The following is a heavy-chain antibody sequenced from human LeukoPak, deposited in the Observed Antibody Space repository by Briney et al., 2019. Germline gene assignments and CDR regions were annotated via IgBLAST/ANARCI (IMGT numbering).Heavy chain of an antibody. CDR1: GGTFIIYA. Sequence: SVKVSCKASGGTFIIYAISWVRQAPGQGLEWMGGIIPIFGTANYAQKFQGRVTITADESTSTAYMELSSLRSEDTAVYYCARDNVDTAMVTFDYYYYYGMDVWGQGTTVTVSS. CDR2: IIPIFGTA. CDR3: ARDNVDTAMVTFDYYYYYGMDV. J-gene: IGHJ6*02. D-gene: IGHD5-18*01. V-gene: IGHV1-69*13.